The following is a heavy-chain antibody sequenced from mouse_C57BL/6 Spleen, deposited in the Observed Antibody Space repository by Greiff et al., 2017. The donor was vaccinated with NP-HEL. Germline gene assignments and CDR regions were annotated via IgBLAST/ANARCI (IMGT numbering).Heavy chain of an antibody. D-gene: IGHD4-1*01. CDR2: ISSGSSTI. J-gene: IGHJ3*01. V-gene: IGHV5-17*01. Sequence: EVQGVESGGGLVKPGGSLKLSCAASGFTFSDYGMHWVRQAPEKGLEWVAYISSGSSTIYYADTVKGRFTISRDNAKNTLFLQMTSLRSEDTAMYYCARPGTGRGFAYWGQGTLVTVSA. CDR1: GFTFSDYG. CDR3: ARPGTGRGFAY.